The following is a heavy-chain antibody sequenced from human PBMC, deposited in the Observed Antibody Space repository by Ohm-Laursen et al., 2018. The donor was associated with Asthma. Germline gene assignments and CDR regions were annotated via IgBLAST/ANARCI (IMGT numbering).Heavy chain of an antibody. CDR1: GGSIISGGYY. D-gene: IGHD2-15*01. Sequence: SQTLSLTCSVSGGSIISGGYYWSWIRQHPGKGLEWIGNIYYRGNAYYNPYLKSRVTIGLDTPKNQFSLNLNSVTAADTAVYSCARVSCTGGSCFIEHWAQGTLVTVSS. CDR3: ARVSCTGGSCFIEH. CDR2: IYYRGNA. J-gene: IGHJ1*01. V-gene: IGHV4-31*02.